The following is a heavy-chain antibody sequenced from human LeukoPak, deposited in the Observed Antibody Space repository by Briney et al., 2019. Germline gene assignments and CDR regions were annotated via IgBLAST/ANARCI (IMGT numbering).Heavy chain of an antibody. Sequence: PSETLSLTCAVYGGSFSGYYWSWIRQPPGKGLEWIGEINHSGSTNYNPSLKSRVTISVDTSKNQFSLKLSSVTAADTAVYYCARDSSSSHGNFDYWGQGTLVTVSS. CDR1: GGSFSGYY. CDR2: INHSGST. D-gene: IGHD6-6*01. V-gene: IGHV4-34*01. J-gene: IGHJ4*02. CDR3: ARDSSSSHGNFDY.